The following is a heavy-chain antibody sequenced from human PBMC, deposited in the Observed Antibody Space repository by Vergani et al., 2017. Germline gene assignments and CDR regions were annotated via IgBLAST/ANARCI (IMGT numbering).Heavy chain of an antibody. CDR2: ISPDGFST. D-gene: IGHD7-27*01. CDR3: AREPPLTGVFDY. V-gene: IGHV1-46*03. Sequence: QVQLVQSGAEVGKPGASVKISCKASGYTFTAYYIHWVRQSPEQGLEWVGVISPDGFSTFYAQKFQGRVTITRDTSTSTVYVEVTSLRSDDTAVYYCAREPPLTGVFDYWCQGTLVTVSS. CDR1: GYTFTAYY. J-gene: IGHJ4*02.